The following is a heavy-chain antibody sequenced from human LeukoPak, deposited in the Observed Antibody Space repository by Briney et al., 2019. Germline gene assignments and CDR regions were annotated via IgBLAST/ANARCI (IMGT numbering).Heavy chain of an antibody. D-gene: IGHD2-15*01. J-gene: IGHJ4*02. CDR3: TRLYCSGGSCDY. Sequence: GGSLRLSCAASGFTFSGSAMHWVRQASGKGLEWVGRIRSKANSYATAYAASVKGRFTISRDDSKNTAYLQMNSLKTEDAAVYYCTRLYCSGGSCDYWGQGTLVTVSS. CDR2: IRSKANSYAT. CDR1: GFTFSGSA. V-gene: IGHV3-73*01.